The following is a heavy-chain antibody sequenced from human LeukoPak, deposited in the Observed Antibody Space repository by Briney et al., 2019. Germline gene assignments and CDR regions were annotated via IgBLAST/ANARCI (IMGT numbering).Heavy chain of an antibody. CDR2: MNPNSGNT. V-gene: IGHV1-8*01. J-gene: IGHJ3*02. D-gene: IGHD3-22*01. Sequence: GASVKVSCKASGYTFTSSDINWVRQATGQGLEWMGWMNPNSGNTGYAQKFQGRVTMTRNTSISTAYMELSSLRSEDTAVYYCARGHHYYDSSGYDAFDIWGQGTMVTVSS. CDR3: ARGHHYYDSSGYDAFDI. CDR1: GYTFTSSD.